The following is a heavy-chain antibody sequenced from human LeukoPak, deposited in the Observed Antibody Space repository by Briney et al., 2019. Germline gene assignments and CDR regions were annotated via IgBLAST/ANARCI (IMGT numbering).Heavy chain of an antibody. V-gene: IGHV3-23*01. CDR3: AKLALYYGSGSYFDY. J-gene: IGHJ4*02. D-gene: IGHD3-10*01. Sequence: GGSLRLSCAASGFTFSSYAMSWVRQAPGKGLEWVSAISGSGGSTYYADSVKGRFTISRGNSKNTLYLQMNSLRAEDTAVYYCAKLALYYGSGSYFDYWGQGTLVTVSS. CDR1: GFTFSSYA. CDR2: ISGSGGST.